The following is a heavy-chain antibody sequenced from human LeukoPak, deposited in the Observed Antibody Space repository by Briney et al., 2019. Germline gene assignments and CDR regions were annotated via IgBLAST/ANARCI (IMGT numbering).Heavy chain of an antibody. V-gene: IGHV3-7*03. CDR2: IKRDGSEK. D-gene: IGHD6-19*01. CDR1: GFTFSSYW. CDR3: AKDSNGWYQRGSNYFDY. J-gene: IGHJ4*02. Sequence: GGSLRLSCAASGFTFSSYWMTWVRQAPGKGLEWVANIKRDGSEKHYVDSVKGRFTISRDNAKNSMFLQMNSLRAEDTAEYYCAKDSNGWYQRGSNYFDYWGQGTLVTVSS.